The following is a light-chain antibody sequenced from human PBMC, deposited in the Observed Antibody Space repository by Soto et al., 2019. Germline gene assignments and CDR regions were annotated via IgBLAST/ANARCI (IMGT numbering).Light chain of an antibody. J-gene: IGKJ1*01. V-gene: IGKV1-39*01. CDR2: AAS. CDR3: QQSYSTPWT. Sequence: DIQMTQSPSSLSASVGDRVTITCRASQSISSYLHWYQQKPGKAPQLLIYAASSLQSGVPSKFSGSGSGTDFTLTISSLQPEDFATYYCQQSYSTPWTFGQGTKVAI. CDR1: QSISSY.